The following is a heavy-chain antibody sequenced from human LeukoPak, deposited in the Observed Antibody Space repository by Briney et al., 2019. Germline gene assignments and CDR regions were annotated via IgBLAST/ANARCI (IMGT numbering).Heavy chain of an antibody. CDR3: ASTQLQVRGVMYYYYYMDV. V-gene: IGHV3-7*01. J-gene: IGHJ6*03. D-gene: IGHD3-10*01. CDR2: IKQDGSEK. Sequence: GGSLRLSCAASGFTFSSYWMSWVRQAPGKGLEWVANIKQDGSEKYYVDSVKGRVTISRDNAKNSLYLQMNSLRAEDTAVYYCASTQLQVRGVMYYYYYMDVWGKGTTVTVSS. CDR1: GFTFSSYW.